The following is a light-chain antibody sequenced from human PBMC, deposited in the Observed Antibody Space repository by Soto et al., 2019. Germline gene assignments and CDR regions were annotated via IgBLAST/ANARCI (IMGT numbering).Light chain of an antibody. Sequence: QSVLTQPASVSGSPGQSITISCTGTSSDVGGYSYVSWYQQHPGKTPKLMIYEVSNRPSGVSHRFSGSKSGNTASLTISGRQTEDEADYYCSSFSSITREVFGGGTKLTVL. CDR1: SSDVGGYSY. V-gene: IGLV2-14*01. J-gene: IGLJ2*01. CDR2: EVS. CDR3: SSFSSITREV.